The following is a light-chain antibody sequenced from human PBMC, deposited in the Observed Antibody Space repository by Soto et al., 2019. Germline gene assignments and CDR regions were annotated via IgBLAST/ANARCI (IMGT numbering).Light chain of an antibody. V-gene: IGKV1-33*01. CDR1: QDISKY. CDR3: QQCDSPPFT. J-gene: IGKJ2*01. CDR2: EVS. Sequence: DIQVTQSPSSLSAFVGDRVTIACQASQDISKYLNWYQQKPGKAPNLLIYEVSNLETGVPSRFSGSGSGTDFNLPISSLQPEDIETYFCQQCDSPPFTFGLGTKLEIK.